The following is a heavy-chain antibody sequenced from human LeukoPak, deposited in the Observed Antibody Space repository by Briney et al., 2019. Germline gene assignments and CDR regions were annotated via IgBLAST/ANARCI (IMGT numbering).Heavy chain of an antibody. CDR3: AKPISGGLAVSADWFDP. Sequence: GGSLRLSCAASGFAFNFYGMSWVRQAPGKGLQWVSTINANGINTYYADSVRGRFTISRDNSKDTLYLRLNSLRAEDTAIYFCAKPISGGLAVSADWFDPWGQGTLVIVSS. CDR2: INANGINT. CDR1: GFAFNFYG. J-gene: IGHJ5*02. D-gene: IGHD6-19*01. V-gene: IGHV3-23*01.